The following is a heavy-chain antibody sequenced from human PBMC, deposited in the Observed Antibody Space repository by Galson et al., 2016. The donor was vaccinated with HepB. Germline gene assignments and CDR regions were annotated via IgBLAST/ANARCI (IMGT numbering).Heavy chain of an antibody. D-gene: IGHD3-10*01. V-gene: IGHV4-4*07. CDR3: ARVSPAREQWSREFYDY. J-gene: IGHJ4*02. CDR2: FYITGTT. Sequence: ETLSLTCSVSGASVSDYYWSWIRQSAGKGLEWVGRFYITGTTNYNPSLQGRVAMSVDTSANVFSLKLLSVTAADTAIYYCARVSPAREQWSREFYDYWGQGAQVTVSS. CDR1: GASVSDYY.